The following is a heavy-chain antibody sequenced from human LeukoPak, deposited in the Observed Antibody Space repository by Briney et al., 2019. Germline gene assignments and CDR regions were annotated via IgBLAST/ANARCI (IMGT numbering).Heavy chain of an antibody. D-gene: IGHD3-22*01. V-gene: IGHV3-23*01. CDR2: MSDSGGRT. Sequence: GGSLRLSCAVSGIILSNYGMSWVRQAPGKGLEWVAGMSDSGGRTNYADSVKGRFTISRDNPKNTLYLQMNSLRAEDTAVYFCAKRGVVIRVILVGFHKEAYYFDSWGQGALVTVSS. CDR1: GIILSNYG. CDR3: AKRGVVIRVILVGFHKEAYYFDS. J-gene: IGHJ4*02.